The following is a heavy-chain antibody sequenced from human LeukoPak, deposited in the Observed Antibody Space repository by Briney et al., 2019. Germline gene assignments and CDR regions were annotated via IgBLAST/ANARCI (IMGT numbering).Heavy chain of an antibody. Sequence: SQTLSLTCAISGDSVSSINGAWNWIRQSPSRGLAWLGRTYYRSKWYNDYVESMEGRITISPDTSKNQFSLHLNSVTPEDTAVYYCARDLGNTGWYTFDYWGQGTLVTVSS. V-gene: IGHV6-1*01. J-gene: IGHJ4*02. D-gene: IGHD6-19*01. CDR3: ARDLGNTGWYTFDY. CDR2: TYYRSKWYN. CDR1: GDSVSSINGA.